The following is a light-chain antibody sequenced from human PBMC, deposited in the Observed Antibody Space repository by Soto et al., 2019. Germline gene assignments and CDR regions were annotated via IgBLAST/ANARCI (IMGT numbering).Light chain of an antibody. CDR1: SSNIGSNS. V-gene: IGLV1-47*01. CDR2: RNN. Sequence: QSVLTQPPSASGTPGLRVTISCSGSSSNIGSNSVYWYQQLPGTAPKLLIYRNNQRPSGVPDRFSGSKSGTSASLAISGLRSEDEADYYCAAWDGSLTGVVFGGGTKLTVL. J-gene: IGLJ2*01. CDR3: AAWDGSLTGVV.